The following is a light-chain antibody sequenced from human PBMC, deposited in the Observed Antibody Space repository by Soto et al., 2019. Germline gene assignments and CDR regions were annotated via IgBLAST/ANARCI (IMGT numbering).Light chain of an antibody. CDR2: DVS. J-gene: IGLJ1*01. Sequence: QSVLTQPASVSGSPGQSITISCTGTSSDVGGYEFVSWYQQHPDNAPKLIIYDVSDRPSGESSRFSGSKSANTASLTISGLQAGDEADYYCSSYTSSGTYVFGTGTKVTVL. CDR1: SSDVGGYEF. CDR3: SSYTSSGTYV. V-gene: IGLV2-14*01.